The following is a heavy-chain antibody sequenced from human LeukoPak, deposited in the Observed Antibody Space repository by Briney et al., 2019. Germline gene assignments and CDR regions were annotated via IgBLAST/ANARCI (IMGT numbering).Heavy chain of an antibody. CDR1: GYTFTSYY. J-gene: IGHJ4*02. CDR2: INPSGGST. CDR3: ARERAYYGSGSYLGD. Sequence: ASVKVSCKASGYTFTSYYMHWVRQAPGQGLEWMGIINPSGGSTSYAQKFQGRVTMTRDTSISTAYMELSRLRSDDTAVYYCARERAYYGSGSYLGDWGQGTLVTVSS. V-gene: IGHV1-46*01. D-gene: IGHD3-10*01.